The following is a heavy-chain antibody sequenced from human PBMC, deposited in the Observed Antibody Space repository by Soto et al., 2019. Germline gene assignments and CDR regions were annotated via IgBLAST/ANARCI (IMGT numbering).Heavy chain of an antibody. CDR3: SADHPHMAMGWPV. Sequence: QMQLVQSAAEVREPGTSVRVSCRASGFDFGSFGIQFLRQTRGRGLEWIGWIVVVSGSTNYARQFQGRVAISRDMSSSTAYLDLYDLKSDDTAVYFCSADHPHMAMGWPVWGLGTTVTVSS. J-gene: IGHJ6*02. CDR1: GFDFGSFG. D-gene: IGHD1-26*01. V-gene: IGHV1-58*02. CDR2: IVVVSGST.